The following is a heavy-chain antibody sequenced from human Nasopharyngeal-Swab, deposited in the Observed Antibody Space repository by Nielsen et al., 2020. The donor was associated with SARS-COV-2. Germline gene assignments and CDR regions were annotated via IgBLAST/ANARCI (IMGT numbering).Heavy chain of an antibody. J-gene: IGHJ6*02. CDR1: GYTFTSYY. CDR3: ANRRLEGIDV. CDR2: INPTVGST. Sequence: ASVKVSCKASGYTFTSYYMHWVRQAPGQGLEWMGIINPTVGSTTYAQKFQGRVTMTRDTSTSTVYMEVSSLRSEDTAVYYCANRRLEGIDVWGQGTTVTVSS. D-gene: IGHD1-1*01. V-gene: IGHV1-46*01.